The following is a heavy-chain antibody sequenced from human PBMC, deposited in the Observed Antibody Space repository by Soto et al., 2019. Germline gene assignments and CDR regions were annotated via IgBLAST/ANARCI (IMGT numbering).Heavy chain of an antibody. J-gene: IGHJ4*02. V-gene: IGHV4-59*01. CDR3: ARSGSEDYYDSSGYYHPVDY. CDR2: IYYSGST. D-gene: IGHD3-22*01. Sequence: PSATLSLTCTVSGGSISSYYWSWIRQPPGKGLEWIGYIYYSGSTNYNPSLKSRVTISVDTSKNQFSLKLSSVTAADTAVYYCARSGSEDYYDSSGYYHPVDYWGQGTLVTVSS. CDR1: GGSISSYY.